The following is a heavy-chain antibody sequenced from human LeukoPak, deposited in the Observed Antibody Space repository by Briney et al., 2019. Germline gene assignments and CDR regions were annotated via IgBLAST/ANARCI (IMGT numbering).Heavy chain of an antibody. D-gene: IGHD3-16*01. V-gene: IGHV3-74*01. CDR3: ARVRDYDYVWGRREDAFDI. CDR2: INSVGSST. Sequence: GGSLRLSCTASGFIFSTYWMHWVRQAPGKGLVWVSRINSVGSSTNYADSVKGRFTISRDNAKNMLYLQMNSLRAEDTAVYYCARVRDYDYVWGRREDAFDIWGQGTTVTVSS. CDR1: GFIFSTYW. J-gene: IGHJ3*02.